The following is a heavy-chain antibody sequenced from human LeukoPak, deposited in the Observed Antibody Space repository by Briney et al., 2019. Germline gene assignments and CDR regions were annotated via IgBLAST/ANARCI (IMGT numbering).Heavy chain of an antibody. J-gene: IGHJ4*02. CDR2: IYYSGST. Sequence: PSETLSLTCTVSGGSISSSSYYWGWIRQPPGKGLEWIGSIYYSGSTYYNPSLKSRVTVSVDTSKNQFSLKLSSVTAADTAVYYCARQQNGGYGLPFDYWGQGTLVTVSS. CDR3: ARQQNGGYGLPFDY. D-gene: IGHD5-12*01. CDR1: GGSISSSSYY. V-gene: IGHV4-39*01.